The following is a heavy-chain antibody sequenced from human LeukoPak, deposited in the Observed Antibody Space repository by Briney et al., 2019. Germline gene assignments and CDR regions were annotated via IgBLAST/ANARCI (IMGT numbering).Heavy chain of an antibody. CDR3: ARDSSGYYYGRYFDY. CDR2: IYTSWST. CDR1: GSSISSYY. Sequence: SETLSLTCTVSGSSISSYYWIWIRQPAGKGLEWIGRIYTSWSTKYHPSLKSRVTMPVVTSKNPFSLKLSSVTAADTAVYYCARDSSGYYYGRYFDYGGQGTLVTVS. D-gene: IGHD3-22*01. J-gene: IGHJ4*02. V-gene: IGHV4-4*07.